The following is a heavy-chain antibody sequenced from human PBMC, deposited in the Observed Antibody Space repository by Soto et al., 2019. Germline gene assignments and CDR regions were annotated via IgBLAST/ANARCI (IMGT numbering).Heavy chain of an antibody. CDR3: ATRTFGSNAFFDT. J-gene: IGHJ4*02. Sequence: SETLSLTCTVSGGSIRSGDYYWSWVRQPPGKGLEWIGYIYFGGTTQSNPSLKSRAIISLDTSKNQFSLNLSSVTAADTAVYYCATRTFGSNAFFDTWGQGALVTVSS. D-gene: IGHD3-10*01. CDR1: GGSIRSGDYY. V-gene: IGHV4-61*08. CDR2: IYFGGTT.